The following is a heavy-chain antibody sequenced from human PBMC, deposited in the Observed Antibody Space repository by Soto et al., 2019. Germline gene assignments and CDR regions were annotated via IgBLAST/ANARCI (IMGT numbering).Heavy chain of an antibody. J-gene: IGHJ4*02. CDR1: GFIFNIYT. CDR2: ISGGSDHI. CDR3: ASDERTTGTLDS. V-gene: IGHV3-21*01. D-gene: IGHD4-4*01. Sequence: PGGSLRLSCTASGFIFNIYTFNWVRQAPGKGLEWVSSISGGSDHIYYADAVKGRFTVSRDNAKSSLFLQLTSLRVDDTSTYYCASDERTTGTLDSWGQGTLVTVSS.